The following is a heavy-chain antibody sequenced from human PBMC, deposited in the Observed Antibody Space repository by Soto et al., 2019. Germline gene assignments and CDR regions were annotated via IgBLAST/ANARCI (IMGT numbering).Heavy chain of an antibody. V-gene: IGHV3-74*01. CDR3: ATDGSYAQHV. Sequence: GGSLRLSCAASGFTFSNSWMLWVRQAPGKGLVWVSHIYSDGSITAYADSAKGRFTISRDNAKNTLYLQMNSLRVEDTAVYYCATDGSYAQHVWGQGTTVTVSS. J-gene: IGHJ6*02. D-gene: IGHD2-2*01. CDR2: IYSDGSIT. CDR1: GFTFSNSW.